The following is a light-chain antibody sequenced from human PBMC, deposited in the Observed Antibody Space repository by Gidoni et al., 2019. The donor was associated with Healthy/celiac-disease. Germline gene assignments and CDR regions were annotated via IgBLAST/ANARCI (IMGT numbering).Light chain of an antibody. CDR3: AAWDDSRVV. V-gene: IGLV1-44*01. Sequence: QSVLPQPPSASGTPGQRVTISCSGSSSNIGSNTVNWYQQLPGTAPKLLIYSNNQRPSGVPDRFSGSKSGTSASLAIRGLQTEDEADYYCAAWDDSRVVFGGGTKLTVL. J-gene: IGLJ2*01. CDR2: SNN. CDR1: SSNIGSNT.